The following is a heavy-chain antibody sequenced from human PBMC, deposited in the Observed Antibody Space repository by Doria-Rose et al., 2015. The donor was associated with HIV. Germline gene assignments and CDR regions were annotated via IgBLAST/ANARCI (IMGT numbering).Heavy chain of an antibody. D-gene: IGHD3-3*01. V-gene: IGHV3-9*01. CDR1: GFSFESYA. J-gene: IGHJ6*03. Sequence: VQLVQSGGGLVQPGRSLRLSCVGSGFSFESYAMHWVRLAPGKGLEWVAGISRDSGAKGNADSVEGRFTISRDNAKKSVYLEMRSLRPEDTASYYCAKAPIIGPKYYFYMDVWGKGTSVTVSS. CDR3: AKAPIIGPKYYFYMDV. CDR2: ISRDSGAK.